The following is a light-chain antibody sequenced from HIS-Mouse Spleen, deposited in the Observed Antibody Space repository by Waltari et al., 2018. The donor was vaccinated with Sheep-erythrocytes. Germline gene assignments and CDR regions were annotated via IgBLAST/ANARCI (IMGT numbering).Light chain of an antibody. J-gene: IGLJ1*01. CDR3: CSYAGSYNQV. CDR1: SSDVGGYNY. Sequence: QSALTQPRSVSGSPGQSVTISCTGTSSDVGGYNYVSWYQQHPGKAPKLMIYDVSKQPSGVPDRFSGSKSGNPASLTISVRQAEDEADYYCCSYAGSYNQVFATGTKVTVL. CDR2: DVS. V-gene: IGLV2-11*01.